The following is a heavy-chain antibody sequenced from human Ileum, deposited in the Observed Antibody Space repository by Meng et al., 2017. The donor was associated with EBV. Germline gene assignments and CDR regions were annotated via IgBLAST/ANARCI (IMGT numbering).Heavy chain of an antibody. CDR1: GSPFSSYW. Sequence: VQRGGSGEGLVQPGGSLRLPCAASGSPFSSYWMHWVRQAPGKGLVWVSRITSDGSSTTYADSVKGRFTISRDNAKNTLYLQMNSLRAEDTAVYYCARVLDGSSPGYVYWGQGTLVTVSS. J-gene: IGHJ4*02. CDR3: ARVLDGSSPGYVY. V-gene: IGHV3-74*01. D-gene: IGHD6-6*01. CDR2: ITSDGSST.